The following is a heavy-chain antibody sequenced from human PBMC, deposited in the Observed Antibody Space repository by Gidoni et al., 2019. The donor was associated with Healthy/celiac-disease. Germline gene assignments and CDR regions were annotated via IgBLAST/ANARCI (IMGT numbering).Heavy chain of an antibody. Sequence: QVQLVASGGGVVQPGRSLRLSCAASGFTFSSYGMHWVRQAPGKGLEWVAVISYDGSNKYYADSVKGRFTISRDNSKNTLYLQMNSLRAEDTAVYYCAKAGAGYYDSSGYYYWGQGTLVTVSS. D-gene: IGHD3-22*01. CDR1: GFTFSSYG. J-gene: IGHJ4*02. CDR3: AKAGAGYYDSSGYYY. V-gene: IGHV3-30*18. CDR2: ISYDGSNK.